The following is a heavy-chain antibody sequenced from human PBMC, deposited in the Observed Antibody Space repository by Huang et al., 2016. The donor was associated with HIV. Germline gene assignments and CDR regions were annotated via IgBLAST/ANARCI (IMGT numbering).Heavy chain of an antibody. J-gene: IGHJ3*02. CDR3: ARHFSYYDSSGYTPWDAFDI. D-gene: IGHD3-22*01. CDR1: GGSITSSSYY. V-gene: IGHV4-39*01. Sequence: QLQLQGSGPGLVKPSETLSLTCTVSGGSITSSSYYWGWIRQPPGKGLEWVGSIYLSGSTDYNPSLKRRVTGSVDTSKNQFSLKLSSVTAADTAVYYCARHFSYYDSSGYTPWDAFDIWGQGTMVTVSS. CDR2: IYLSGST.